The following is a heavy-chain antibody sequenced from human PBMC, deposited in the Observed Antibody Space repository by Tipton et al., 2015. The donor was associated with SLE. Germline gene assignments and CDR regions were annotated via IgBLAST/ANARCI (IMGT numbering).Heavy chain of an antibody. Sequence: SLRLSCAASEFFVSNYYMSWVRQAPGKGLEWVSVIYGGGNTYYAHSVKGRFTISRDNSKNTLYLQMNSLRAEDTAAYYCTRDPGQDYYNGLDVWGQGTTVTVSS. CDR2: IYGGGNT. V-gene: IGHV3-53*05. CDR3: TRDPGQDYYNGLDV. CDR1: EFFVSNYY. J-gene: IGHJ6*02.